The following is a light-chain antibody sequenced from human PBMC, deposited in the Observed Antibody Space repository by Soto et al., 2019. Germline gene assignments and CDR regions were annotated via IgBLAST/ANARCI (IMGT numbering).Light chain of an antibody. CDR2: GAS. Sequence: EVVLTQSPATLSVYPGDRASLSCRASHSVSSNLVWYQQKPGQAPRLLIYGASSRATGTTDRFSGSGSGTDFTLTISRLEPEAFGVYYCQQYGSSGTFGQGTKVDIK. CDR1: HSVSSN. J-gene: IGKJ1*01. CDR3: QQYGSSGT. V-gene: IGKV3-20*01.